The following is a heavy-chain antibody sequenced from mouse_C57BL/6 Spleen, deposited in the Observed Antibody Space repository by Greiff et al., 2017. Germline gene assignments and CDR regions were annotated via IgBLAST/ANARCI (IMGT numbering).Heavy chain of an antibody. D-gene: IGHD2-3*01. V-gene: IGHV1-69*01. CDR3: ARGYEEFAY. CDR2: IDPSDSYT. J-gene: IGHJ3*01. Sequence: QVQLKQPGAELVMPGASVKLSCKASGYTFTSYWMHWVKQRPGQGLEWIGEIDPSDSYTNYNQKFKGKSTLTVDKSSSTAYMQLSSLTSEDSAVYYCARGYEEFAYWGQGTLVTVSA. CDR1: GYTFTSYW.